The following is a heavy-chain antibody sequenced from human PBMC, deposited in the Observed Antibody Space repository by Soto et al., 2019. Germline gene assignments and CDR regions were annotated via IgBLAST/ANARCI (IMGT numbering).Heavy chain of an antibody. CDR3: ARVRSTYDSSGWHYFHFGMDV. Sequence: QVQLVQSGAEVKKPGSSVKVSCKISGGTFSSYTFIWMRQGPGQGLEWMGGITPIFKTTNYTQKFQGRLTITADGPTNTAFMELSSLRSEDTAVYFCARVRSTYDSSGWHYFHFGMDVWGQGTTVTVSS. V-gene: IGHV1-69*01. J-gene: IGHJ6*02. CDR1: GGTFSSYT. CDR2: ITPIFKTT. D-gene: IGHD3-22*01.